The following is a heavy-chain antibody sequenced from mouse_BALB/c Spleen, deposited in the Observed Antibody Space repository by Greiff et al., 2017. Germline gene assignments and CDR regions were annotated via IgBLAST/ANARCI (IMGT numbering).Heavy chain of an antibody. D-gene: IGHD4-1*02. V-gene: IGHV5-4*02. J-gene: IGHJ3*01. Sequence: EVQGVESGGGLVKPGGSLKLSCAASGFTFSDYYMYWVRQTPEKRLEWVATISDGGSYTYYPDSVKGRFTISRDNAKNNLYLQMSSLKSEDTAMYYCARPSNWDGAWFAYWGQGTLVTVSA. CDR3: ARPSNWDGAWFAY. CDR2: ISDGGSYT. CDR1: GFTFSDYY.